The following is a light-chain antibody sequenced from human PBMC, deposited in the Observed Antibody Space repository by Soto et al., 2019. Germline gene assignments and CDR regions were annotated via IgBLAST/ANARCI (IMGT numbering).Light chain of an antibody. CDR3: MQGPPWPLWT. V-gene: IGKV2-30*01. J-gene: IGKJ1*01. CDR2: KFS. CDR1: QGLVYSDGNTY. Sequence: DVVMTQSPLSLPVTLGQPAPISCRSSQGLVYSDGNTYLTWFQQRPGQSPRRLIYKFSNRDSGVPDRFSGSGSGTDFALKISRVEAEDVGIYHCMQGPPWPLWTFGQVTKVEIK.